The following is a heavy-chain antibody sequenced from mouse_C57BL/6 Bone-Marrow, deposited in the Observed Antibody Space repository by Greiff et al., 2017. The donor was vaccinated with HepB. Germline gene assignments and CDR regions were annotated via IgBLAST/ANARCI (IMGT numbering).Heavy chain of an antibody. CDR3: ARAGHFQLGAMDY. CDR2: ISDGGSYT. J-gene: IGHJ4*01. V-gene: IGHV5-4*01. CDR1: GFTFSSYA. D-gene: IGHD3-1*01. Sequence: EVQLVESGGGLVKPGGSLKLSCAASGFTFSSYAMSWVRQTPEKRLEWVATISDGGSYTYYPDNVKGRLTISRDNAKNNLYLQMSHLKSEDTAMYYCARAGHFQLGAMDYWGQGTSVTVSS.